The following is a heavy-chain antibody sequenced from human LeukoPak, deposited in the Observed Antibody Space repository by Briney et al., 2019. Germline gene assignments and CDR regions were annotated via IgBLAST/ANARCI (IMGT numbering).Heavy chain of an antibody. V-gene: IGHV1-8*02. CDR2: MNPNSGNT. CDR1: GYTFTSYD. D-gene: IGHD3-10*01. Sequence: ASVKVSCKTSGYTFTSYDINWVRQATGQGLEWMGWMNPNSGNTGYAQKFQGRVTMTRNTSISTAYMELSSLRSEDTAVYYCARAHSLVRGVIGPYYFDYWGQGTLVTVSS. CDR3: ARAHSLVRGVIGPYYFDY. J-gene: IGHJ4*02.